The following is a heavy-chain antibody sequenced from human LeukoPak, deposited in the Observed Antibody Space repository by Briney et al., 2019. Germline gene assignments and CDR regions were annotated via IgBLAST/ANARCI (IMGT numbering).Heavy chain of an antibody. D-gene: IGHD1-14*01. V-gene: IGHV1-2*04. CDR3: ARARYNVNPRLFYYHGMDV. CDR2: INPNSGGT. Sequence: SVKVYCKASGYTFTGYYMHWVRQAPGQGLEWMGWINPNSGGTNYAQKFQGWVTMTRDTSISTAYMELSRLRSDDTAVYYCARARYNVNPRLFYYHGMDVWGQGTTVTVSS. J-gene: IGHJ6*02. CDR1: GYTFTGYY.